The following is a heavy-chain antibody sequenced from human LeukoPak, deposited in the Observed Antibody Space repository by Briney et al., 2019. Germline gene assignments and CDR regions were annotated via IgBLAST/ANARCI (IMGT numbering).Heavy chain of an antibody. CDR3: ARDRIAVAGTENWFDP. CDR2: IWYDGSNK. Sequence: PGGSLRLSCAASGFTFSSYGMHWVRQAPGKGLEWVAVIWYDGSNKYYADSVKGRFTISRDNSKNTLYLQMNSLRAEDTAVYYCARDRIAVAGTENWFDPWGQGTLATVSS. V-gene: IGHV3-33*01. D-gene: IGHD6-19*01. J-gene: IGHJ5*02. CDR1: GFTFSSYG.